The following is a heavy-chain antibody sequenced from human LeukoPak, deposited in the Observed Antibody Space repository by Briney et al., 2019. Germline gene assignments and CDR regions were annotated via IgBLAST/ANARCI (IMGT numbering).Heavy chain of an antibody. Sequence: EASVKVSCKASGGTFSSYAISWVRQAPAQGLEWMGGIIPIFGTANYAQKFQGRVTITADESTSTAYMELSSLRSEDTAVYYCARDLGCSSTSCYISIGDAFDIWGQGTMVAVSS. J-gene: IGHJ3*02. D-gene: IGHD2-2*02. CDR1: GGTFSSYA. V-gene: IGHV1-69*13. CDR3: ARDLGCSSTSCYISIGDAFDI. CDR2: IIPIFGTA.